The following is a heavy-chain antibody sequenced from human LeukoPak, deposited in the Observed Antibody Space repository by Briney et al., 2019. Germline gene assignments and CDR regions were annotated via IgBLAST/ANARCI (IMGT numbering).Heavy chain of an antibody. CDR2: IYYSGST. D-gene: IGHD6-13*01. J-gene: IGHJ3*02. CDR3: ETIAAAATDAFDI. CDR1: GGSISSGSYY. Sequence: PSETLSLTCTVSGGSISSGSYYWGWIRQPPGKGLEWIGSIYYSGSTYYNPSLKSRVTISVDTSKNQFSLKLSSVTAADTAVYYCETIAAAATDAFDIWGQGTMVTVSS. V-gene: IGHV4-39*07.